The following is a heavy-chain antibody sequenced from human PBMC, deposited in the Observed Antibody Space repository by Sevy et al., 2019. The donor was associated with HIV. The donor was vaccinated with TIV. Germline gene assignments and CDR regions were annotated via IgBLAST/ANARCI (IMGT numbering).Heavy chain of an antibody. J-gene: IGHJ6*02. CDR3: ARDGGYSDYGMDV. CDR1: GFTFSNNA. CDR2: ISSGGHTI. V-gene: IGHV3-48*01. Sequence: GGSLRLSCTASGFTFSNNAMTWVRQAPGKGLECISFISSGGHTIYYADSVKGRFTISRDSAKNSVYPQMNSLRVEDTAVYYCARDGGYSDYGMDVWGQGTTVTVSS. D-gene: IGHD2-15*01.